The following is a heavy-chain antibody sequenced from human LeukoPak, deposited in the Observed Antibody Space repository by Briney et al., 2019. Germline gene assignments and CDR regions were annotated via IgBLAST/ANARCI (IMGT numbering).Heavy chain of an antibody. D-gene: IGHD3-22*01. CDR2: IIPILGIA. V-gene: IGHV1-69*02. CDR1: GGTFSSYT. Sequence: SVKVSCKASGGTFSSYTISWVRQAPGQGLEWMGRIIPILGIANYAQKFQGRVTITADKSTSTAYMELSSLRSEDTAVYYCARGSYYDSSGYYYRAEYFQHWGQGTLVTVSS. CDR3: ARGSYYDSSGYYYRAEYFQH. J-gene: IGHJ1*01.